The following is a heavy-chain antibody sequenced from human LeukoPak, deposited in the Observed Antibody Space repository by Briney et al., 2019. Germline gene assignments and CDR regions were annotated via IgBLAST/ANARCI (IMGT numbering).Heavy chain of an antibody. V-gene: IGHV4-4*07. CDR1: GGSISSYY. Sequence: SETLSLTCTVSGGSISSYYWSWIRQPAGKGLEWIGRIYTSGSTNYNPSLKSRVTMSVDTSKNQFSLKLSSVTAGDTAVYYCARDGDSGSYIDYWGQGTLVTVSS. CDR3: ARDGDSGSYIDY. D-gene: IGHD1-26*01. CDR2: IYTSGST. J-gene: IGHJ4*02.